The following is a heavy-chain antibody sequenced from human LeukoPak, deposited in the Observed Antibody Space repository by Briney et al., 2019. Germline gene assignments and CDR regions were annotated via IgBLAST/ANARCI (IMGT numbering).Heavy chain of an antibody. CDR1: GYTFTSYY. Sequence: ASVKVSCKASGYTFTSYYMHWVRQAPGQGLEWMGIINPSGGSTSYAQKFQGRVTMTRDTSTSTVYMELSSLRSEDTAVYYCARDRDVDTAMVTGSYYYYGMDVWGQGTTVTVSS. J-gene: IGHJ6*02. V-gene: IGHV1-46*01. CDR2: INPSGGST. D-gene: IGHD5-18*01. CDR3: ARDRDVDTAMVTGSYYYYGMDV.